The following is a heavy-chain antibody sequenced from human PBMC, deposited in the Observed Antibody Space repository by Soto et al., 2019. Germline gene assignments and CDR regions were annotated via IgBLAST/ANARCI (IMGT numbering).Heavy chain of an antibody. V-gene: IGHV3-48*01. J-gene: IGHJ3*01. D-gene: IGHD1-1*01. CDR2: NSSSSTTI. Sequence: EVQLVESGGGSVQPGGSLRLSCEASGFTFSNFGINWVRQAPGKGLEWVSHNSSSSTTIYYAESVKGRFTISRDNAKNSLYVQKSSLRGEDTAVYYCATFFITTIGTTAWGQGAVVPVSS. CDR1: GFTFSNFG. CDR3: ATFFITTIGTTA.